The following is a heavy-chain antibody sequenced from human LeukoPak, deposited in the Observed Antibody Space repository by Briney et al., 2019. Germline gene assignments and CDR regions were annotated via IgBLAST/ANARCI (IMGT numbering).Heavy chain of an antibody. CDR1: GYSLSELS. CDR3: ATDVTGTAPYDF. CDR2: FDPEDDEA. D-gene: IGHD1-1*01. V-gene: IGHV1-24*01. Sequence: ASVKVSCKVSGYSLSELSIHWVRQAPGKGLEWMGGFDPEDDEAIYAQSLQGRVTMTEDTSTDTAYMKLSGLTSDDAAVYYCATDVTGTAPYDFWGQGTLVTVS. J-gene: IGHJ4*02.